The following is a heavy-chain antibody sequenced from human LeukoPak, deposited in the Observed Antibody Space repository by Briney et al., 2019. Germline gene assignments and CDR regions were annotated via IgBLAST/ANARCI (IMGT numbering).Heavy chain of an antibody. J-gene: IGHJ6*02. Sequence: ASETLCLTCAVYGESFSGYYWSWIRQPPGRGLEWIGEINHSGSTNYNPSLKSRVTISVDTSKNQFSLKLSSVTAADTAVYYCARLPRTHYYGMDVWGQGTTVTVSS. CDR2: INHSGST. V-gene: IGHV4-34*01. CDR3: ARLPRTHYYGMDV. CDR1: GESFSGYY.